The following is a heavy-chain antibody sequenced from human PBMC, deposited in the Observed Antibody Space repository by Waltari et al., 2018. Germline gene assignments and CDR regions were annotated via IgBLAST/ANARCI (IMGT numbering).Heavy chain of an antibody. CDR3: ARQVGATTYAFGAFDI. D-gene: IGHD1-26*01. J-gene: IGHJ3*02. V-gene: IGHV4-31*03. CDR1: GGSISSGGYY. Sequence: QVQLQESGPGLVKPSQTLSLTCTVSGGSISSGGYYWSWIRQHPGKGLEWIWYIYYSGSTYYNPSLKSRVTISVDTSKNQFSLKLSSVTAADTAVYYCARQVGATTYAFGAFDIWGQGTMVTVSS. CDR2: IYYSGST.